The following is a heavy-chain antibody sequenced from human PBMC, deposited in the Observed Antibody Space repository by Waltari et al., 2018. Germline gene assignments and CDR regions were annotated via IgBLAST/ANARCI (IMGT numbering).Heavy chain of an antibody. V-gene: IGHV4-4*07. D-gene: IGHD1-1*01. Sequence: QVQLQESGPGLVKPSETLSLPCTVSGGSISSYYWSWIRQPAGKGLEWIGRIYTSGSTNYNPSLKSRVTMSVDTSKNQFSLKLSSVTAADTAVYYCARTKLEPLNDYYYYMDVWGKGTTVTISS. J-gene: IGHJ6*03. CDR3: ARTKLEPLNDYYYYMDV. CDR2: IYTSGST. CDR1: GGSISSYY.